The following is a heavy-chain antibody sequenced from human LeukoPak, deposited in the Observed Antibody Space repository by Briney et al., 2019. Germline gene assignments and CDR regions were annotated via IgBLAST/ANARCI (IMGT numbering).Heavy chain of an antibody. CDR2: IYYSGST. D-gene: IGHD2-2*01. Sequence: PQTLSLTCTVSGGSISSGDYYWSWIRQPPGKGLEWIGYIYYSGSTYYNPSLKSRVTISVDTSKNQFSLKLSSVTAADTAEYYCARLPGYCSSTSCYPDYWGQGTLVTVSS. J-gene: IGHJ4*02. V-gene: IGHV4-30-4*01. CDR1: GGSISSGDYY. CDR3: ARLPGYCSSTSCYPDY.